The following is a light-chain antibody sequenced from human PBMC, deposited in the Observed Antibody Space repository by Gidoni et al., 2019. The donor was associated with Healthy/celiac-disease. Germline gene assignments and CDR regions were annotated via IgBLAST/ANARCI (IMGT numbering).Light chain of an antibody. J-gene: IGKJ4*01. Sequence: EIVLTQSPGTLSLSPGERATLSCRASQSVSSSYLAWYQQKPGQAPRLLIYGASSRATGIPDRFSGSGSGTDFTLTTSRLEPEDFAVYYCQQYGSSALTFXGXIKVEIK. CDR1: QSVSSSY. CDR3: QQYGSSALT. V-gene: IGKV3-20*01. CDR2: GAS.